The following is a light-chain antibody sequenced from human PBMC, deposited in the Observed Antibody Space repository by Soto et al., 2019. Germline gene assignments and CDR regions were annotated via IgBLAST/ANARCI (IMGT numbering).Light chain of an antibody. CDR1: QSVATY. CDR3: QQSYSTLYT. CDR2: AAS. V-gene: IGKV1-39*01. J-gene: IGKJ2*01. Sequence: DIQMTQSPSSLSASVGDRVTISCRASQSVATYLHWYQQKPGKAPKLLISAASSLQSGLPSRFSGSGSETDFTLTISSLQPEDFATYYCQQSYSTLYTFGQGTKLEIK.